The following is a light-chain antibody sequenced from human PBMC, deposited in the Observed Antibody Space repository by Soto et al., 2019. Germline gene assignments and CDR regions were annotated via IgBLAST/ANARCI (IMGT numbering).Light chain of an antibody. J-gene: IGLJ2*01. Sequence: QLVLTQPASVSGSPGQSITISCTGTSSDVGGYKDVSWYQQHPGKAPKLMIYEVSHRPSGVSNRFSGSKSGNTAALTISGLQAEDEADYYCSSYTRSSKVVFGGGTKLTVL. CDR1: SSDVGGYKD. V-gene: IGLV2-14*01. CDR3: SSYTRSSKVV. CDR2: EVS.